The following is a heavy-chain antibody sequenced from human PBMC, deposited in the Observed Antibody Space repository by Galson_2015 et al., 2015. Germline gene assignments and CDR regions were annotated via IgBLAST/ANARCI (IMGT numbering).Heavy chain of an antibody. CDR1: GFTFSGSA. D-gene: IGHD5-12*01. CDR2: IRSKANSYAT. Sequence: SLRLSCAASGFTFSGSAMHWVRQASGKGLEWVGRIRSKANSYATAYAASVKGRFTISRDDSKNTAYLQMNSLKTEDTAVYYCTRTPAPGRGYSGYDENFDYWGRGTLVTVSS. J-gene: IGHJ4*02. V-gene: IGHV3-73*01. CDR3: TRTPAPGRGYSGYDENFDY.